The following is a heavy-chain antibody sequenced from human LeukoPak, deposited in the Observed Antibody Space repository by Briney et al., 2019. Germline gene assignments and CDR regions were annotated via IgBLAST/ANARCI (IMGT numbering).Heavy chain of an antibody. D-gene: IGHD6-13*01. CDR2: IFHTGST. CDR3: ARGAIAAAGIDY. J-gene: IGHJ4*02. V-gene: IGHV4-30-2*01. CDR1: GDSISIGTYY. Sequence: SQTLSLTCTVSGDSISIGTYYWTWIRQPPGRGLEWIGYIFHTGSTYYNPSLKSRVTISVDKSKNQFSLKLSSVTAADTAVYYCARGAIAAAGIDYWGQGTLVTVSS.